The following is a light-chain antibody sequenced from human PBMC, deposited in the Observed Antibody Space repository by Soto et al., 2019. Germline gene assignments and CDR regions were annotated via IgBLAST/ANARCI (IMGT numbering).Light chain of an antibody. J-gene: IGKJ2*01. Sequence: DIQMTQSPSTLSASVGDRVTITCRASQSISSWLAWYQQKPGKAPKLLMYKASSLESGVPSRFSGSGSGTDFTLTISRLEPEDFAVYYCQQYGSSPPYTFGQGTKLEIK. CDR3: QQYGSSPPYT. CDR2: KAS. V-gene: IGKV1-5*03. CDR1: QSISSW.